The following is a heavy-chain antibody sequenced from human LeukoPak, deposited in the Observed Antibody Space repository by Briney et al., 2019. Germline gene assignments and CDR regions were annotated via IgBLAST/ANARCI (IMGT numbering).Heavy chain of an antibody. CDR3: ARGYCSGGSCYSVENWFDP. J-gene: IGHJ5*02. V-gene: IGHV1-2*06. CDR2: INPNSGGT. Sequence: ASVKVSCKASGYTFTGYYMHWVRQAPGQGLKWMGRINPNSGGTNYAQKFQGRVTMTRDTSISTAYMELSRLRSDDTAVYYCARGYCSGGSCYSVENWFDPWGQGTLVTVSS. CDR1: GYTFTGYY. D-gene: IGHD2-15*01.